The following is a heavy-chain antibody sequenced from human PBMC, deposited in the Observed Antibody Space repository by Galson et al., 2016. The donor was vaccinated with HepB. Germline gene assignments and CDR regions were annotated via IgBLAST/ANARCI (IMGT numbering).Heavy chain of an antibody. CDR1: GFTVSSSY. J-gene: IGHJ6*04. D-gene: IGHD3-3*01. CDR2: IYSAGST. CDR3: ARGQAPTYSDFWSGSSSPHYYYGRDV. Sequence: SLRLSCAASGFTVSSSYMTWVRQAPGKGLEWVSLIYSAGSTYYADSVKRRFTISRDDSKNTLYLQMNSLRAEDTALYYCARGQAPTYSDFWSGSSSPHYYYGRDVWGNGTTVTVSS. V-gene: IGHV3-66*02.